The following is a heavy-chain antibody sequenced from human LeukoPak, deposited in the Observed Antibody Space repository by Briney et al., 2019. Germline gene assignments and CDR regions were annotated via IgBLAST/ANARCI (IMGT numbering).Heavy chain of an antibody. V-gene: IGHV1-18*01. Sequence: GASVKVSCKASGYTFTSYGISWVRQAPGQALEWMGWISAYNGNTNYAQKLQGRVTMTTDTSTSTAYMELRSLRSDDTAVYYCARGADFWSGYWYYYMDVWGKGTTVTVSS. D-gene: IGHD3-3*01. CDR2: ISAYNGNT. CDR1: GYTFTSYG. J-gene: IGHJ6*03. CDR3: ARGADFWSGYWYYYMDV.